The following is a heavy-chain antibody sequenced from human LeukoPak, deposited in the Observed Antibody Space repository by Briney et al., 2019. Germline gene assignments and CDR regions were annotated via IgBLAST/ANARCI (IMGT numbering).Heavy chain of an antibody. V-gene: IGHV1-69*06. Sequence: ASVKVSCKASGGTFSSYAISWVRQAPGQGLEWMGGIIPIFGTANYAQKFQGRVTITADKSTSTAYMELSSLRSEDTAVYYCARLYGSGSYYTRQPQHNDAFDIWGQGTMVTVSS. CDR3: ARLYGSGSYYTRQPQHNDAFDI. D-gene: IGHD3-10*01. CDR2: IIPIFGTA. J-gene: IGHJ3*02. CDR1: GGTFSSYA.